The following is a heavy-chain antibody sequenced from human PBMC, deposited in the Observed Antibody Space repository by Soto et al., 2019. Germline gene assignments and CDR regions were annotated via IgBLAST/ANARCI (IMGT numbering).Heavy chain of an antibody. V-gene: IGHV4-38-2*02. D-gene: IGHD5-18*01. CDR3: ARERWIQLWLRAGDSYYGMDV. CDR2: IYHSGST. CDR1: GYSISSGYY. Sequence: SETLSLTCAVSGYSISSGYYWGWIRQPPGKGLEWIGSIYHSGSTYYNPSLKSRVTISVDTSKNQFSLKLSSVTAADTAVYYCARERWIQLWLRAGDSYYGMDVWGQGTTVTVSS. J-gene: IGHJ6*02.